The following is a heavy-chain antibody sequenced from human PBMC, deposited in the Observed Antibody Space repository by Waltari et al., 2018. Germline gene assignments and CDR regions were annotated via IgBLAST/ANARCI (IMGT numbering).Heavy chain of an antibody. Sequence: EEQLVESGGGLVQPGDSLILSSEASGFTCSSFWLHWVRQVPGKGPLWVSRISTDASDTTYADSVKGRFTIARDNARNTLYLQMNRLRAEDTAVYFCARVSRRTYRSPVPGRHYYYGMDVWGQGTTVTVSS. CDR3: ARVSRRTYRSPVPGRHYYYGMDV. D-gene: IGHD1-1*01. CDR2: ISTDASDT. CDR1: GFTCSSFW. V-gene: IGHV3-74*03. J-gene: IGHJ6*02.